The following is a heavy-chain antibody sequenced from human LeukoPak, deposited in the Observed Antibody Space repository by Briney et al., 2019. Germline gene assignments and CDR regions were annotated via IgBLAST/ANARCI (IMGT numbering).Heavy chain of an antibody. CDR2: ISSSGDT. J-gene: IGHJ4*02. CDR3: ASGPLGWSDY. CDR1: GLRFNGCG. Sequence: GGSLRLSCTASGLRFNGCGMNWVRQAPGKGLEWASFISSSGDTSYADSVKGRFTISRDNAKNSLFLQMNSLRDEDTAVYYCASGPLGWSDYWGQGALVTVSS. V-gene: IGHV3-48*02. D-gene: IGHD1-26*01.